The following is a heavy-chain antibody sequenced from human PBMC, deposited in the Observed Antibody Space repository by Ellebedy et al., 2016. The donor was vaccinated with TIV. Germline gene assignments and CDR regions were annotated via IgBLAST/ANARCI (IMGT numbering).Heavy chain of an antibody. J-gene: IGHJ3*02. Sequence: SETLSLTCTVSGGSISSSSYYWGWIRQPPGKGLEWIGSIYYSGSTYYNPSLKSRVTISVDTSKNQFSLKLSSVTAADTAVYYCARGGAAVPIPYAFDIWGQGTMVTVSS. CDR1: GGSISSSSYY. D-gene: IGHD6-13*01. CDR3: ARGGAAVPIPYAFDI. V-gene: IGHV4-39*07. CDR2: IYYSGST.